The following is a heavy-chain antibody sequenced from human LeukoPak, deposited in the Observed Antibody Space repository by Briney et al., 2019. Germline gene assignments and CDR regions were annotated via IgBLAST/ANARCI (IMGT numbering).Heavy chain of an antibody. Sequence: SETLSLTCAVYGGSFSGYYWSWIRQPPGKGLEWIGEINHSGSTNYNPSLKSRVTISVDTSKNQFSLKLSSVTAADTAVYYCARHGQWLEPYNWFDPWGQGTLVTVSS. V-gene: IGHV4-34*01. CDR2: INHSGST. J-gene: IGHJ5*02. CDR1: GGSFSGYY. D-gene: IGHD6-19*01. CDR3: ARHGQWLEPYNWFDP.